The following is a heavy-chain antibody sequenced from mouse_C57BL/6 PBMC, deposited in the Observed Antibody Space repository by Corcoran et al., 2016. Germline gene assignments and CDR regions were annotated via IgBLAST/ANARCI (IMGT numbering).Heavy chain of an antibody. D-gene: IGHD1-1*01. V-gene: IGHV9-3*01. CDR1: GYTFTTYG. CDR2: INTYSGVP. Sequence: QIQLVQSGPELKKPGETVKISCKASGYTFTTYGMRWVKQAPGKGLKWMGWINTYSGVPTYADDFKGRFAFSLETSASTAYLQINNLKNEDTATYFCARNYYGSSYYAMDYWGQGTSVTVSS. CDR3: ARNYYGSSYYAMDY. J-gene: IGHJ4*01.